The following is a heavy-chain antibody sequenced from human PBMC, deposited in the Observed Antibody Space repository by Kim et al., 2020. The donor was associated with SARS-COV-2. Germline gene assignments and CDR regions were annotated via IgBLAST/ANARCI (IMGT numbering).Heavy chain of an antibody. V-gene: IGHV1-46*01. Sequence: ASVKVSCKASGYTFTSYYMHWVRQAPGQGLEWMGIINPSGGSTSYAQKFQGRVTMTRDTSTSTVYMELSSLRSEDTAVYYCARDGELRTTVVTTMWFDPWGQGTLVTVSS. CDR2: INPSGGST. D-gene: IGHD4-17*01. CDR3: ARDGELRTTVVTTMWFDP. J-gene: IGHJ5*02. CDR1: GYTFTSYY.